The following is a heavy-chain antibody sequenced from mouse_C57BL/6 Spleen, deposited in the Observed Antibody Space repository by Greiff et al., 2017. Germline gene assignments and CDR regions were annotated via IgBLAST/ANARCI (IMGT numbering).Heavy chain of an antibody. D-gene: IGHD4-1*01. V-gene: IGHV1-54*01. CDR3: ASTPWDGTWSAY. CDR2: INPGSGGT. J-gene: IGHJ3*01. Sequence: QVQLQQSGAELVRPGTSVKVSCKASGYAFTNYLIEWVKQRPGQGLEWIGVINPGSGGTNYNEKFKGKATLTADKSSSTAYMQLSSLTSEDSAVYFCASTPWDGTWSAYWGQGTLVTVSA. CDR1: GYAFTNYL.